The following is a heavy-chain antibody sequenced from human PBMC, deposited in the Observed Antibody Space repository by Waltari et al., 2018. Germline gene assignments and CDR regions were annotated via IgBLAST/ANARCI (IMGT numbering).Heavy chain of an antibody. CDR3: ARAPTLILTAEGWFDP. CDR1: GGTFSSYA. D-gene: IGHD3-9*01. V-gene: IGHV1-69*14. Sequence: QVQLVQSGAEVKKPGSSVKVSCKASGGTFSSYAISWVRQAPGQGLEWMGGIIPIFGTANYEQKFQGRVTITADKSTSTAYMELSSLRSEDTAVYYCARAPTLILTAEGWFDPWGQGTLVTVSS. CDR2: IIPIFGTA. J-gene: IGHJ5*02.